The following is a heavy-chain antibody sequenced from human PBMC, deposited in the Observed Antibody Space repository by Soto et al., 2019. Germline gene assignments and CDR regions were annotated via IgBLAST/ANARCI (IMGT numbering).Heavy chain of an antibody. J-gene: IGHJ5*02. CDR3: ARLSYDFWSGYNWFDP. D-gene: IGHD3-3*01. CDR2: IYYSGST. Sequence: ETLSLTCTVSGGSISSYYWSWIRQPPGKGLEWNGYIYYSGSTNYNPSLKSRVTISVDTSKNQFSLKLSSVTAADTAVYYCARLSYDFWSGYNWFDPWGQGTLVTVSS. V-gene: IGHV4-59*08. CDR1: GGSISSYY.